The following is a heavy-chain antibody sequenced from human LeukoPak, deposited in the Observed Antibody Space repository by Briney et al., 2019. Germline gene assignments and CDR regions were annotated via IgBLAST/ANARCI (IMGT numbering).Heavy chain of an antibody. D-gene: IGHD1-26*01. V-gene: IGHV3-9*01. CDR3: ARDRGGSYYEVFDY. Sequence: GGSLRLSCAASGFTFSSYAMHWVRQAPGKGLEWVSGISWNSGSIGYADSVKGRFTISRDNAKNSLYLQMNSLRAEDTALYYCARDRGGSYYEVFDYWGQGTLVTVSS. CDR2: ISWNSGSI. CDR1: GFTFSSYA. J-gene: IGHJ4*02.